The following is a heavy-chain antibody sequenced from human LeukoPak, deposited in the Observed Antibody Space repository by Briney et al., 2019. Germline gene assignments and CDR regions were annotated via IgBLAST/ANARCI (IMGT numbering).Heavy chain of an antibody. CDR2: INWNGGST. Sequence: PGGSLRLSCAASGFTFSSYSMNWVRQAPRKGLEWVSGINWNGGSTGYADSVKGRFTISRDNAKNSLYLQMNSLRAEDTALYHCAREQPLGYGSGSYYIFDPWGQGTLVTVSS. V-gene: IGHV3-20*01. CDR3: AREQPLGYGSGSYYIFDP. D-gene: IGHD3-10*01. CDR1: GFTFSSYS. J-gene: IGHJ5*02.